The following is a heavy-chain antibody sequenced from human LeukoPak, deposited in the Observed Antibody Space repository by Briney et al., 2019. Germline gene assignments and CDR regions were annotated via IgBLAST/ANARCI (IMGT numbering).Heavy chain of an antibody. CDR2: ISSNGDST. CDR3: ARRGNGGNSDYFYMDV. D-gene: IGHD4-23*01. V-gene: IGHV3-64*01. Sequence: GGSLRFSCATSGFTFSSYAMRWVRQAPGKGLEYVSAISSNGDSTYYANSVKGRFTISRDNSKNTLYLQMGSLRAEDMAVYYCARRGNGGNSDYFYMDVWGKGTTVTVSS. J-gene: IGHJ6*03. CDR1: GFTFSSYA.